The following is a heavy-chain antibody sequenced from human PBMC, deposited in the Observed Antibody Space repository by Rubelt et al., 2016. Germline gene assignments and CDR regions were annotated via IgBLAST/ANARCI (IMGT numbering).Heavy chain of an antibody. CDR2: IIPILGIA. D-gene: IGHD3-10*01. CDR1: GGTFSSYA. V-gene: IGHV1-69*04. Sequence: QVQLVQSGAEVKKPGSSVKVSCKASGGTFSSYAISWVRQAPGQGLEWMGRIIPILGIANYAQKFQGRVTITADKSTSTAYMELSSLRSEDTAVYYCARDGAFPLGSGFEKRSDYWGQGTLVTVSS. CDR3: ARDGAFPLGSGFEKRSDY. J-gene: IGHJ4*02.